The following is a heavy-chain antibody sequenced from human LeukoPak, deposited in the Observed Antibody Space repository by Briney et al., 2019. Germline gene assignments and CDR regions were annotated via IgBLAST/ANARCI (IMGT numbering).Heavy chain of an antibody. J-gene: IGHJ4*02. CDR3: AKGRTAYCSSTSCYTIDY. CDR1: GFTFSNYA. V-gene: IGHV3-23*01. Sequence: GGSLRLSCAAPGFTFSNYAMSWVRQAPGKGLEWASGISGSGGSTYYADSVKGRFTISRDNSKNTLYLQMNSLRAGDTAVYYCAKGRTAYCSSTSCYTIDYWGQGTLVTVSS. D-gene: IGHD2-2*02. CDR2: ISGSGGST.